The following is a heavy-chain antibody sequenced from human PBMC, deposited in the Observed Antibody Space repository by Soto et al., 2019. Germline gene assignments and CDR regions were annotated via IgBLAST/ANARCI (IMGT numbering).Heavy chain of an antibody. V-gene: IGHV3-23*01. CDR1: GFPFSSYS. J-gene: IGHJ4*02. CDR3: AKEDYGGNHQSHY. CDR2: ISGSGGST. D-gene: IGHD4-17*01. Sequence: GGSLILSWASSGFPFSSYSMILVRPAPGKGLEWVSAISGSGGSTYYADSVKGRFTISRDNSKNTLYLQMNSLRAEDTAVYYCAKEDYGGNHQSHYWGQGTLVNVSA.